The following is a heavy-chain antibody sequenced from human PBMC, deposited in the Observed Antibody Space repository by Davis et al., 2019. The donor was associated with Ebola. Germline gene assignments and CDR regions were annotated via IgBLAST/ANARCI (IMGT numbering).Heavy chain of an antibody. D-gene: IGHD4-23*01. Sequence: PSETLSLTCTVSGGSISSYYWSWIRQPPGKGLEWIGYIYYSGSTNYNPSLKSRVTISVDTSKNQFSLKLSSVTAADTAVYYCARALWGVVTPEDDYWGQGTLVTVSS. V-gene: IGHV4-59*01. CDR3: ARALWGVVTPEDDY. CDR1: GGSISSYY. CDR2: IYYSGST. J-gene: IGHJ4*02.